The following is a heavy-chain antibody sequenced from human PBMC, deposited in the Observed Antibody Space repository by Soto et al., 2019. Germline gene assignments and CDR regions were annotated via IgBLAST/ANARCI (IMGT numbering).Heavy chain of an antibody. Sequence: LRLSCAASGFTFSDYYMSWIRQAPGKGLEWVSYISSSSSYTNYADSVKGRFTISRDNAKNSLYLQMNSLRAEDTAVYYCARDLGSGYGWFDPWGQGTLVTVSS. V-gene: IGHV3-11*06. J-gene: IGHJ5*02. CDR1: GFTFSDYY. CDR3: ARDLGSGYGWFDP. D-gene: IGHD5-12*01. CDR2: ISSSSSYT.